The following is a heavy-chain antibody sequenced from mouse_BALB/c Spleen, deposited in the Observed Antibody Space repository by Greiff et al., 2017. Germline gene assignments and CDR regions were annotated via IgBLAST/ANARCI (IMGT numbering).Heavy chain of an antibody. Sequence: LQESGAELVRPGTSVKVSCKASGYAFTNYLIEWVKQRPGQGLEWIGVINPGSGGTNYNEKFKGKATLTADKSSSTAYMQLSSLTSDDSAVYFCARSEPGYAMDYWGQGTSVTVSS. V-gene: IGHV1-54*01. CDR2: INPGSGGT. CDR1: GYAFTNYL. CDR3: ARSEPGYAMDY. J-gene: IGHJ4*01.